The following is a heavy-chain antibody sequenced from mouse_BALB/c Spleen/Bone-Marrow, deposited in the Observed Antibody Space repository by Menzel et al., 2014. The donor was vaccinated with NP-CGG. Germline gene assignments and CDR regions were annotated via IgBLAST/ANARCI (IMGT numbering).Heavy chain of an antibody. Sequence: QVQLQQPGAELVKPGASVMLSCKASGYNFTSYWMNWVKQRPGQGLEWIGEIDPTDNYINYNQKVKDKGTLTVDKSSSTAYMQLSSLTSEDSAVYYCVRSWGLYDYWYFDVWGAGTTVTVSS. D-gene: IGHD2-3*01. CDR1: GYNFTSYW. CDR2: IDPTDNYI. V-gene: IGHV1-69*02. CDR3: VRSWGLYDYWYFDV. J-gene: IGHJ1*01.